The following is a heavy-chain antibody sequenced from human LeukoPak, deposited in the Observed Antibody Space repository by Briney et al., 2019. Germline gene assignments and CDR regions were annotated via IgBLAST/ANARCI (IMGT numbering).Heavy chain of an antibody. V-gene: IGHV1-69*13. CDR2: IIPIFGTA. D-gene: IGHD6-13*01. Sequence: GASVKVSCKASGGTFGSYAISWVRQAPGQGLEWMGGIIPIFGTANYAQKFQGRVTITADESTSTAYMELNSLRSEDTAVYYCARLTLGIAAAGTRRHFDYWGQGTLVTVSS. J-gene: IGHJ4*02. CDR3: ARLTLGIAAAGTRRHFDY. CDR1: GGTFGSYA.